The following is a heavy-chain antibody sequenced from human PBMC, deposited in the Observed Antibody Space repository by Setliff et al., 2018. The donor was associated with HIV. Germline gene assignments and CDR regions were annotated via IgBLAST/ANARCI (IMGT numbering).Heavy chain of an antibody. CDR1: GYSFVNYH. CDR3: ARVPVSSYYHYIDV. Sequence: ASVKVSCKASGYSFVNYHIIWVRQAPGQGLEWVGSISASSVNTNFTQGRVTMTTDTSTRTAYMELRSLRSDDTAVYYCARVPVSSYYHYIDVWGKGTTVTVSS. D-gene: IGHD6-13*01. J-gene: IGHJ6*03. V-gene: IGHV1-18*01. CDR2: ISASSVNT.